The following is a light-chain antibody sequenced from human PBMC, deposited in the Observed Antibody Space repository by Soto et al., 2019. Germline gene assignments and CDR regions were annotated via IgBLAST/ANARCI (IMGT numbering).Light chain of an antibody. V-gene: IGKV4-1*01. CDR1: QSVLYSSTNKNY. Sequence: DIVMTQSPDSLAVSLGERATINCKSSQSVLYSSTNKNYLAWYQQKPGQPPKLLIYWASTRESGVPDRFSGSGSGTDFTLTISSLQAEDVAVYYCQQYYSPRTFGQGTKVEIK. CDR3: QQYYSPRT. J-gene: IGKJ1*01. CDR2: WAS.